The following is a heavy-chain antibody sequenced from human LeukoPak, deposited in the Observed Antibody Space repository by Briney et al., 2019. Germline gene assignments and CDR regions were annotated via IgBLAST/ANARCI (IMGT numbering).Heavy chain of an antibody. D-gene: IGHD1-26*01. CDR3: AKVVRQRYSGWSEDYNYYMGV. J-gene: IGHJ6*03. V-gene: IGHV3-30*02. CDR1: GFTFSDYG. CDR2: IRYDGSNK. Sequence: PGGSLRLSCAASGFTFSDYGMHWVRQAPGKGLEWVAFIRYDGSNKNYADSVKGRFTISRDNSKNTLYLQMNSLRAEDTAVFYCAKVVRQRYSGWSEDYNYYMGVWGKGTTVTISS.